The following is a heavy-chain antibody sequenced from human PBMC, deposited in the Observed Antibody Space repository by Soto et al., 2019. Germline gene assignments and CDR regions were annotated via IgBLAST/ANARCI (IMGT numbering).Heavy chain of an antibody. CDR1: GFTVSSNY. V-gene: IGHV3-66*01. Sequence: PGGSLRLSCAASGFTVSSNYMSWVRQAPGKGLEWVSVIYSGGSTYYADSVKGRFTISRDNSKNTLYLQMNSLRAEDTAVYYCARERYNWASGLAFDIWGQGTMVTVSS. CDR2: IYSGGST. D-gene: IGHD1-20*01. CDR3: ARERYNWASGLAFDI. J-gene: IGHJ3*02.